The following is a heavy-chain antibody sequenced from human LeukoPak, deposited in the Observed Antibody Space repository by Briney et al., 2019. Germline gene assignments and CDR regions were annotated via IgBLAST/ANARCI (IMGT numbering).Heavy chain of an antibody. Sequence: GGSLRLSCAASGFTFDDYAMHWVRHAPGKGLGWVSGISWNSGSIGYADSVKGRFTISRDNSKNTLYLQMNSLRAEDTAVYFCAKRGVVIRVILVGFHKEAYYFDSWGQGALVTVSS. CDR1: GFTFDDYA. CDR3: AKRGVVIRVILVGFHKEAYYFDS. D-gene: IGHD3-22*01. J-gene: IGHJ4*02. V-gene: IGHV3-9*01. CDR2: ISWNSGSI.